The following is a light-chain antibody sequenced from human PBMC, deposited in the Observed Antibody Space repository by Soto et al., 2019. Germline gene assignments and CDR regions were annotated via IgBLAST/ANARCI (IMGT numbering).Light chain of an antibody. CDR2: EDN. CDR3: QSYDSSNVV. J-gene: IGLJ2*01. Sequence: SMLTHPPSASASPGAPVTLSCTRSSGRIASNYVQWYQQRQGSSPTTVIYEDNHRPSGVPDRFSGSIDSASNSASRTIAGLNTDDEADYYGQSYDSSNVVFGGGTKLTVL. CDR1: SGRIASNY. V-gene: IGLV6-57*01.